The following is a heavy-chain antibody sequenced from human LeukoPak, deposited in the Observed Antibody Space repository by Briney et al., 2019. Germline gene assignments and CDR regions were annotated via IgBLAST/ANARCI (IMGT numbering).Heavy chain of an antibody. D-gene: IGHD6-6*01. CDR2: ILYSGST. Sequence: SETLSLTCTVSGGSISSSSYYWGWIRQPPGKGLECIGTILYSGSTYYNPSLKSRVTISVDTSKNQFSLKLSSVTAADTAVYYCARLWHSSSSSRFDVWGQGTLVTVSS. CDR1: GGSISSSSYY. CDR3: ARLWHSSSSSRFDV. V-gene: IGHV4-39*01. J-gene: IGHJ4*02.